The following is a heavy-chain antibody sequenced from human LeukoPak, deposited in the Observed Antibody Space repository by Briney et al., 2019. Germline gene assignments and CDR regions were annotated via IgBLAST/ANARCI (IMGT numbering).Heavy chain of an antibody. CDR1: GYTFSSYG. CDR3: ARDHIVRFDP. V-gene: IGHV1-18*01. CDR2: INTYNGNT. D-gene: IGHD5-12*01. Sequence: ASVKVSCKASGYTFSSYGISWVRQAPGQGLEWMGWINTYNGNTNYAQKLQDRVTMTTDTSTSTAYMELRSLRVDDTAVYYCARDHIVRFDPWGQGTLVTVSS. J-gene: IGHJ5*02.